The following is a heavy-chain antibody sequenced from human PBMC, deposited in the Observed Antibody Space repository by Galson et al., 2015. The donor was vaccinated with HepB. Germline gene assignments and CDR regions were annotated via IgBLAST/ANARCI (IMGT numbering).Heavy chain of an antibody. J-gene: IGHJ6*02. D-gene: IGHD4-17*01. CDR2: MYNSGRM. V-gene: IGHV4-30-4*07. Sequence: SLTCDVSGDSISSGGYSWSWIRQPPGKGLEWIGYMYNSGRMYYNPSLKSRTTIFADTSKNQFSLNLSSVTAADTAVYYCARVGTVTTSYGLDVWGQGTTVTVSS. CDR1: GDSISSGGYS. CDR3: ARVGTVTTSYGLDV.